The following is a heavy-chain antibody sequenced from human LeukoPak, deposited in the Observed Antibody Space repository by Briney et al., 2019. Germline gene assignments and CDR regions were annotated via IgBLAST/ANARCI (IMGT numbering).Heavy chain of an antibody. V-gene: IGHV3-23*01. CDR3: ASYSSSWYMFFDY. J-gene: IGHJ4*02. CDR2: ISGSGGST. Sequence: PGGSLRLSCAASGFTFSSYAMSWVRQAPGKGLEWVSAISGSGGSTYYADSVKGRFTISRDNSKNTLYLQMSSLRAEDTAVYYCASYSSSWYMFFDYWGQGTLVTVSS. CDR1: GFTFSSYA. D-gene: IGHD6-13*01.